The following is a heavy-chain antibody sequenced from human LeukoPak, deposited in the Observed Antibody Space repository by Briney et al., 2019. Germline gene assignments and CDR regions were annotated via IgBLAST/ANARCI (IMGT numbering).Heavy chain of an antibody. CDR1: SGSISGYY. CDR3: ARDLVVPPYNWFDP. J-gene: IGHJ5*02. V-gene: IGHV4-4*07. CDR2: IYTSGSA. Sequence: SETLSLTCSVSSGSISGYYWSWIRQPAGRGLEWIGLIYTSGSANYNPSLKSRVTKSLDTSKNQFSLKLNSVTAADTAVYYCARDLVVPPYNWFDPWGQGILVTVSS. D-gene: IGHD2-2*01.